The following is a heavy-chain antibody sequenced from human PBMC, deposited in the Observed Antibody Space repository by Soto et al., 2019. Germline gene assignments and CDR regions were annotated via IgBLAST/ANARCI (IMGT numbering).Heavy chain of an antibody. D-gene: IGHD2-2*01. CDR2: ISSSSSYI. CDR1: GFTFSSYS. J-gene: IGHJ3*02. CDR3: ARDGRCGQLLVTDAFDI. Sequence: EVQLVESGGGLVKPGGSLRLSCAASGFTFSSYSMNWVRQAPGKGLEWVSSISSSSSYIYYADSVKGRFTISRDNAKNSLYLQLNSLRAEDTAVYYCARDGRCGQLLVTDAFDIWGQGTMVTVSS. V-gene: IGHV3-21*01.